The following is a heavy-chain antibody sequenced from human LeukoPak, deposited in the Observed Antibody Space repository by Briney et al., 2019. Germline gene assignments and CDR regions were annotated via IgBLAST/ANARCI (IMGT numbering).Heavy chain of an antibody. J-gene: IGHJ4*02. D-gene: IGHD2-15*01. CDR3: EGAYSFVTFDN. V-gene: IGHV3-66*01. CDR1: GFTVSSNY. Sequence: GGSLRPSCAASGFTVSSNYMSWVRQAPGKGLEWVSVIYSGGRTYYADSGKARFTISRDNSKNTLYLQMNSLRDEAKAVYYCEGAYSFVTFDNWGQGTLVTVSS. CDR2: IYSGGRT.